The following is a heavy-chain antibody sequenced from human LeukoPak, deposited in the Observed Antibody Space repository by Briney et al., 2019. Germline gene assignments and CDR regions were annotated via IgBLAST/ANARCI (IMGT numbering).Heavy chain of an antibody. CDR1: GGSFSGYY. Sequence: SETLSLTCAVYGGSFSGYYWSWIREPPREALEWIGEINHSGSTNYNPSLKSRVTISVNTYKQQLHLNLRCVNDAATYVYSCARGGAAVADPFDYWGQGTLVTVSS. D-gene: IGHD6-13*01. V-gene: IGHV4-34*01. CDR2: INHSGST. J-gene: IGHJ4*02. CDR3: ARGGAAVADPFDY.